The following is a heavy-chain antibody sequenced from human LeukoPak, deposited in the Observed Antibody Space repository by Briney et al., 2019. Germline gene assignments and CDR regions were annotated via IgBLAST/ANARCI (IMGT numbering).Heavy chain of an antibody. CDR3: AAESSSGWYNYYYGMDV. CDR1: GFTFSSYW. V-gene: IGHV3-7*01. J-gene: IGHJ6*02. D-gene: IGHD6-19*01. CDR2: IKQDGSEK. Sequence: GGSLRLSCAASGFTFSSYWMSWVRQAPGKGLEWVANIKQDGSEKYYVDSVKGRFTISRDNAKNSLYLQMNSLRAEDTAVYYCAAESSSGWYNYYYGMDVWGQGTTVTVSS.